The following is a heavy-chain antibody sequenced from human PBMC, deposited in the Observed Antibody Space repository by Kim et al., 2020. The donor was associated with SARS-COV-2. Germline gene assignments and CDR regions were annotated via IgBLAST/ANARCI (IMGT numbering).Heavy chain of an antibody. CDR3: AKAGPYCSGGSCYSGLYYYYYGMDV. D-gene: IGHD2-15*01. Sequence: GGSLRLSCAASGFTFSSYAMHWVRQAPGKGLEWVAVIWYDGSNKYYADSVKGRFTISRDNSKNTLYLQMNSLRAEDTAVYYCAKAGPYCSGGSCYSGLYYYYYGMDVWGQGTTVTVSS. CDR1: GFTFSSYA. J-gene: IGHJ6*02. CDR2: IWYDGSNK. V-gene: IGHV3-33*06.